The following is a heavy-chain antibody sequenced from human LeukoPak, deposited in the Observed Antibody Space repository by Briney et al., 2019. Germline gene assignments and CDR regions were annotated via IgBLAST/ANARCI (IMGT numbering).Heavy chain of an antibody. V-gene: IGHV3-9*01. D-gene: IGHD2-15*01. CDR1: GFTFDDYA. CDR2: ISWNSGSI. CDR3: AKGSRPGVTAEVGY. J-gene: IGHJ4*02. Sequence: PGGSLRLSCAASGFTFDDYAMHWVRQAPGEGLEWVSGISWNSGSIGYADSVKGRFTISRDNAKNSLYLQMNSLRAEDTALYYCAKGSRPGVTAEVGYWGQGTLVTVSS.